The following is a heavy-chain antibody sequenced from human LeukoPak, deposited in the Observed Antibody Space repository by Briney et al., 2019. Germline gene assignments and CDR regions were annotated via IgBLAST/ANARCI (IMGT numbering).Heavy chain of an antibody. J-gene: IGHJ4*02. Sequence: GGSLRLSCAASGFTFNNYAIHWVRQAPGKGLEWVAVISYDGSNKFYADSVKGRFTISRDNSKNTLYLQMNSLRAEDTAVYYCARIRSYGSGGYYNDHYYFDYWGQGTLVTVSS. V-gene: IGHV3-30-3*01. CDR3: ARIRSYGSGGYYNDHYYFDY. CDR2: ISYDGSNK. D-gene: IGHD3-10*01. CDR1: GFTFNNYA.